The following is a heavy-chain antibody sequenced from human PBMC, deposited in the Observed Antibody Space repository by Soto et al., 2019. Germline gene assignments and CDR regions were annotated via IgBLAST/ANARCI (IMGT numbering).Heavy chain of an antibody. Sequence: GGSLRLSCAASGFTFSSYWMNWVRQAPGKGLEWVSSLSSPTGYIYYRDSLKGRFTISRDNAKNSLYLQMNSLRDEDTAVYYCARTSGRFDYWGQGTLVTVSS. CDR1: GFTFSSYW. CDR2: LSSPTGYI. J-gene: IGHJ4*02. V-gene: IGHV3-21*01. D-gene: IGHD1-1*01. CDR3: ARTSGRFDY.